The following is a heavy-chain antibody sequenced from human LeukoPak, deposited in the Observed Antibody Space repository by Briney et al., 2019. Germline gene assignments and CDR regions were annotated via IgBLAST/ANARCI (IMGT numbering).Heavy chain of an antibody. CDR2: ISSSSSYI. CDR3: ARGERWGGYYYDSSGPPEGFDY. D-gene: IGHD3-22*01. CDR1: GFTFSSYS. Sequence: GGSLRLSCAASGFTFSSYSMNWVRQAPGKGLEWVSSISSSSSYIYYADSVKGRFTISRDNAKNSLYLQMNSLRAEDTAVYYCARGERWGGYYYDSSGPPEGFDYWGQGTLVTVSS. J-gene: IGHJ4*02. V-gene: IGHV3-21*01.